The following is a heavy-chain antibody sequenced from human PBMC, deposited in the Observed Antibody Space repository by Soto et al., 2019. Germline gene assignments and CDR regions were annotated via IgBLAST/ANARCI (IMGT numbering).Heavy chain of an antibody. CDR1: GYSFTSYW. CDR3: ARRRSYGLDYYYGMDV. J-gene: IGHJ6*02. CDR2: IDPSDSYT. V-gene: IGHV5-10-1*01. Sequence: PGESLKISCKGSGYSFTSYWISWVRQMPGKGLEWMGRIDPSDSYTNYSPSFQGHVTISADKSISTAYLQWSSLKASDTAMYYCARRRSYGLDYYYGMDVWGQGTTVTVSS. D-gene: IGHD1-26*01.